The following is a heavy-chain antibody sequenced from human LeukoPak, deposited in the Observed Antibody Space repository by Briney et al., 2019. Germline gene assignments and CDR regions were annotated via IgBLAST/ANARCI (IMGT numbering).Heavy chain of an antibody. CDR3: ATTRRDGYNYYFDY. V-gene: IGHV3-74*01. D-gene: IGHD5-24*01. CDR1: GFTFSSYW. Sequence: GSLRLSCAASGFTFSSYWMHWVRQAPGKGLVWVSRINSDGSITSYADSVKGRFTISRDNAKNTLYLQMNSLRAEDTAVYYCATTRRDGYNYYFDYWGQGTLVTVSS. J-gene: IGHJ4*02. CDR2: INSDGSIT.